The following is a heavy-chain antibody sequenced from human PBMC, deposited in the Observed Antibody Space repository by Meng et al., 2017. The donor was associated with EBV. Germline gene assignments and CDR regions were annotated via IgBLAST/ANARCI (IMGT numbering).Heavy chain of an antibody. CDR2: IYYSGRT. CDR3: ARVNGDCFSTICYKGWFDP. V-gene: IGHV4-30-4*01. CDR1: GGAGGSGNTY. D-gene: IGHD2-2*02. Sequence: QLLLHNSGSGLCHTSHTLSLTCAVSGGAGGSGNTYWIWLRQPPGKGLEWIGYIYYSGRTYYNPSLESRVTMSVDTSKNQFSLNLNSVTAADTAVYYCARVNGDCFSTICYKGWFDPWGQGTLVTVSS. J-gene: IGHJ5*02.